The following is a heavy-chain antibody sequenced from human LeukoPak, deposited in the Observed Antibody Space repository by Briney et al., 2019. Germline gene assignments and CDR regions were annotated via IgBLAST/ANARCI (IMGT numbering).Heavy chain of an antibody. CDR3: ARGGPYDFWSGYLNY. Sequence: GGSLRLSCAASGFTFSSYWMSWVRQAPGKGLEWVANIKQDGSEKYYVDSVKGRFTISRDNAKNSLYLQMNSLRAEDTAVYYCARGGPYDFWSGYLNYWGQGTLVTVSS. D-gene: IGHD3-3*01. V-gene: IGHV3-7*01. J-gene: IGHJ4*02. CDR2: IKQDGSEK. CDR1: GFTFSSYW.